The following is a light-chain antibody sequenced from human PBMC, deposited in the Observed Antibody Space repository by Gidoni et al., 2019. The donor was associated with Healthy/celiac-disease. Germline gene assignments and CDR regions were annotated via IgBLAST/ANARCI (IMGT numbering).Light chain of an antibody. CDR1: QDISNS. J-gene: IGKJ3*01. CDR2: DAS. V-gene: IGKV1-33*01. Sequence: DIPMTHSPSSLSASVGDRVTITCQASQDISNSLNWYQQKPWKATKLLNYDASNLETGVPCRFSGSGSGTDFTFTSSSLQHEDIATYYCQQYDNLPVTFGPGTKVDIK. CDR3: QQYDNLPVT.